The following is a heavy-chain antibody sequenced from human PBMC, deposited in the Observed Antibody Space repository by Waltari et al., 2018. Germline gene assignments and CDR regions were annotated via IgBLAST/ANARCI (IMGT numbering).Heavy chain of an antibody. CDR3: ARDPLHRGYSYGMGYYYYMDV. CDR1: GGPFSSYA. D-gene: IGHD5-18*01. Sequence: QVQLVQSGAEVKKPGSSVKVSCKASGGPFSSYANLWVRQAPGQGLEWMGGIIPIFGTANYAQKFQGRVTITADESTSTAYMELSSLRSEDTAVYYCARDPLHRGYSYGMGYYYYMDVWGKGTTVTVSS. V-gene: IGHV1-69*12. CDR2: IIPIFGTA. J-gene: IGHJ6*03.